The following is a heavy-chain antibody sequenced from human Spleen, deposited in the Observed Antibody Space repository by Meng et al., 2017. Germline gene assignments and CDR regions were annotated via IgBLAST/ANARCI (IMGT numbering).Heavy chain of an antibody. Sequence: GSLRLSCAVSGYSITGSYNWGWIRQSPGKGLEWIGSIYQSGSTYYNPSLKSRVTMSADTSKNQFSLKLSSVTAADTAVYYCARDPHRRVDAFDIWGQGTMVTVSS. CDR2: IYQSGST. J-gene: IGHJ3*02. CDR1: GYSITGSYN. CDR3: ARDPHRRVDAFDI. V-gene: IGHV4-38-2*02.